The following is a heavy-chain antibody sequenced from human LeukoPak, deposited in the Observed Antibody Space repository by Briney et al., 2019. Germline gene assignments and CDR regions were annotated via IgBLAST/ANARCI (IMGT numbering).Heavy chain of an antibody. V-gene: IGHV4-34*01. J-gene: IGHJ4*02. CDR1: GGSFSGYY. CDR3: ARAYYYGSGSYGD. Sequence: PSETLSLTCAVYGGSFSGYYWSWIRQPPGKGLEWIGEINHSGSTNYNPSLKSRVTVSVDTSKNQFSLKLSSMTAADTAVYYCARAYYYGSGSYGDWGQGTLVTVSS. D-gene: IGHD3-10*01. CDR2: INHSGST.